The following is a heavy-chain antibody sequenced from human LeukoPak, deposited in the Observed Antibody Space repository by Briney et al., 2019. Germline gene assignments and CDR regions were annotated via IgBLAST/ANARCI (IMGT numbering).Heavy chain of an antibody. J-gene: IGHJ3*02. CDR1: GFTFSSYE. D-gene: IGHD6-25*01. Sequence: QPGGSLRLSCAAPGFTFSSYEMNWVRQAPGKGLEWVSYISSSGRTIYYADSVKGRFTISRDNAKNSLYLQMNSLRAEDTAVYYCARERLSAFDIWGQGTMVTVSS. CDR2: ISSSGRTI. V-gene: IGHV3-48*03. CDR3: ARERLSAFDI.